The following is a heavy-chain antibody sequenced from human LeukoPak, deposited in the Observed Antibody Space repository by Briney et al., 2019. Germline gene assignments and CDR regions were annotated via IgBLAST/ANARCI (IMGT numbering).Heavy chain of an antibody. CDR3: AVRIEKANDFDY. D-gene: IGHD3-10*01. CDR1: GGSISSSSYY. Sequence: PSETLSLTCTVSGGSISSSSYYWGWIRQPPGKGLEWIGTIYYSGSTYYNPSLKSRVTISVDTSKNQFSLKLSSVTAADTAVYYCAVRIEKANDFDYWGQGTLVTVSS. V-gene: IGHV4-39*07. CDR2: IYYSGST. J-gene: IGHJ4*02.